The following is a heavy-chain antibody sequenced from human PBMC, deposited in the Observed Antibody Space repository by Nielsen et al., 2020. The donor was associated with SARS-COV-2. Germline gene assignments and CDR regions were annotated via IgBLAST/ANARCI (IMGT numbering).Heavy chain of an antibody. CDR1: GFSFNNYA. D-gene: IGHD1-1*01. CDR3: ARGGELELDY. CDR2: LSGSGST. V-gene: IGHV3-23*01. Sequence: GGSLRLSCAASGFSFNNYAMSWVRQAPGKGLEWVSGLSGSGSTYHADSVKGRFSISRDDSKNTLYLEMNSLRGDDTAVYFCARGGELELDYWGQGSLVTVSS. J-gene: IGHJ4*02.